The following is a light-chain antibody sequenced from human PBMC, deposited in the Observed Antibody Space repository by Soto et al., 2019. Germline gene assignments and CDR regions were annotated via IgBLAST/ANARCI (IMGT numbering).Light chain of an antibody. CDR1: QSVSSN. J-gene: IGKJ1*01. Sequence: EIVMTQSPGTLSVSPGERATLSCRASQSVSSNLAWYQQKPGQAPRLVIYGASTRATGIPARFSGSGSGTEFTLTISSLQSEDFAVYYCQQYNNWPRTFGHGTKVEIK. CDR2: GAS. CDR3: QQYNNWPRT. V-gene: IGKV3-15*01.